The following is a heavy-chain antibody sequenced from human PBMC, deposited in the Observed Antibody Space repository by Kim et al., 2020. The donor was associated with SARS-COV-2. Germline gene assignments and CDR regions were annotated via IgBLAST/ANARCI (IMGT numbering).Heavy chain of an antibody. CDR1: GFTFSDYY. J-gene: IGHJ4*02. V-gene: IGHV3-11*01. CDR3: ASWGGXAWFALNY. Sequence: GGSLRLSCAASGFTFSDYYMSWIRQAPGKGLEWVSYXSSSGSTIYYADSVKGRFTISRXXAKNSLYLQMNSLRAEDTAVYYCASWGGXAWFALNYWGQGTLVTVSS. D-gene: IGHD3-10*01. CDR2: XSSSGSTI.